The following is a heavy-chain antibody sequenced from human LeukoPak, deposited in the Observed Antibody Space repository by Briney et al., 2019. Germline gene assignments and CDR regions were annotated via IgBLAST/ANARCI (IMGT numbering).Heavy chain of an antibody. CDR2: ISAYNGNT. D-gene: IGHD3-10*02. J-gene: IGHJ6*03. V-gene: IGHV1-18*01. Sequence: GASVKVSCTASGYTFTSYGISCVRQAPGHGLEWMGWISAYNGNTNYAQKLQGRVTMTTDTSTSTAYMELRSLRSDDTAVYYCARDLVRGVFYYYYYMDVWGKGTTVTVSS. CDR1: GYTFTSYG. CDR3: ARDLVRGVFYYYYYMDV.